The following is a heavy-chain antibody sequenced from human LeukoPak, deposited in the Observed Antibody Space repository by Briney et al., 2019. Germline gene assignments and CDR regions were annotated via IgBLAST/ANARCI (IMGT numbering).Heavy chain of an antibody. CDR1: GYTFTSYD. D-gene: IGHD2/OR15-2a*01. V-gene: IGHV1-46*01. Sequence: ASVKVSCKASGYTFTSYDINWVRQATGQGLEWMGIINPSGGSTSYAQKFQGRVTMTRDTSTSTVYMELSSLRSEDTAVYYCARAPNSPWFDPWGQGTLVTVSS. CDR2: INPSGGST. J-gene: IGHJ5*02. CDR3: ARAPNSPWFDP.